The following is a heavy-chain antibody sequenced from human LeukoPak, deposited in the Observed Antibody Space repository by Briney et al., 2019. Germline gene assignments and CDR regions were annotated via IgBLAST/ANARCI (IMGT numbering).Heavy chain of an antibody. CDR2: INPGNGDT. Sequence: ASVKVSCKASGYSFTNQDMHWVRQAPGQSLEWMGCINPGNGDTKYSQEFQGRVTMTSDTSATTAYMELSSLSSEDKAVYYCTLYNYWGQGTLVTVSS. J-gene: IGHJ4*02. V-gene: IGHV1-3*03. CDR1: GYSFTNQD. CDR3: TLYNY. D-gene: IGHD1-14*01.